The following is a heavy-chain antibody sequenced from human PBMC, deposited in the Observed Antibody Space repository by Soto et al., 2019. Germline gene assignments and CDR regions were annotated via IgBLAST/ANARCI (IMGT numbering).Heavy chain of an antibody. V-gene: IGHV3-30*18. J-gene: IGHJ3*02. CDR1: GFTFSSYG. Sequence: GGSLRLSCAASGFTFSSYGMHWVRQAPGKGLEWVAVISYNGSNKYYADSVKGRFTISRDNSKNTLYLQMNSLRAEDTAVYYCAKTKWGQGRENAFDIWGQGTMVTVSS. CDR3: AKTKWGQGRENAFDI. D-gene: IGHD7-27*01. CDR2: ISYNGSNK.